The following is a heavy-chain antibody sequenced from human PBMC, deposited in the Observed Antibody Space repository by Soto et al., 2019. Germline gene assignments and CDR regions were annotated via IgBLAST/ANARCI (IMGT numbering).Heavy chain of an antibody. J-gene: IGHJ4*02. V-gene: IGHV3-49*04. CDR2: IRSKAHGGTT. Sequence: SLRLSCIASGFTFGDYGMSWVRHAPGKGLEWVGIIRSKAHGGTTEYAASVKGRFTISRDDSKSIAYLQMNSLKTEDTAVYYCTRGDDFPTAYWGQGTLVTV. CDR3: TRGDDFPTAY. D-gene: IGHD3-3*01. CDR1: GFTFGDYG.